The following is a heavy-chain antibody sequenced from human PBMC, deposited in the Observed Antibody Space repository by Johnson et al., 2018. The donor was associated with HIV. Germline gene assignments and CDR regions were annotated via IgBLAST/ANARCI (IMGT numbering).Heavy chain of an antibody. D-gene: IGHD1-26*01. CDR2: IKRKSDGGTT. J-gene: IGHJ3*02. Sequence: EVQLVESGGGLVKPGGSLRLSCAASGFTFSNAWMSWVRQAPGKGLEWVGRIKRKSDGGTTEYAAPVKGRFSISRDDSKNTLYLQMNSLRAEDTALYYCTHYSGSFYMGAFDIWGQGTMVTVSS. CDR3: THYSGSFYMGAFDI. CDR1: GFTFSNAW. V-gene: IGHV3-15*05.